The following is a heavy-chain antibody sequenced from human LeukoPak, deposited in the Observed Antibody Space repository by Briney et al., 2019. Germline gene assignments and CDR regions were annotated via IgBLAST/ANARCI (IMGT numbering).Heavy chain of an antibody. V-gene: IGHV3-21*01. J-gene: IGHJ4*02. CDR2: ISGRRIYT. Sequence: PGGSLRLSCAASGFTFTTYTTNWVRQGPGKGLEWVSFISGRRIYTSYADSVKGRFTISRDNATNSLYLHMNRLRAEDTAVYICASVNYEDYDDISEEYFFDIWGQGTLVTLSS. CDR1: GFTFTTYT. CDR3: ASVNYEDYDDISEEYFFDI. D-gene: IGHD3-22*01.